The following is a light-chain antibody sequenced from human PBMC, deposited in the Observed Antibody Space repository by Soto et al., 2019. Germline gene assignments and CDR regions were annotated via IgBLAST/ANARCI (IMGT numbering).Light chain of an antibody. V-gene: IGKV1-39*01. CDR1: QSISSY. Sequence: DIQMTQSPSTLSASVGDRVTITCRASQSISSYLNWYQQKPGKAPKLLIYAASSLQSGVPSRFSGSGSGTDFTLTISSLQPEDFATYYCQQTLSVPRTFGGGTKVDIK. CDR2: AAS. J-gene: IGKJ4*01. CDR3: QQTLSVPRT.